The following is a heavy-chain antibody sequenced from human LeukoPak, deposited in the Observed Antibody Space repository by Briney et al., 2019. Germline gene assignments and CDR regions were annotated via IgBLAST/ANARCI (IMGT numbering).Heavy chain of an antibody. V-gene: IGHV1-69*13. CDR2: IIPIFGTA. CDR3: AKDLPFWSGYYTYFDY. CDR1: GGTFSSYA. Sequence: SVKVSCKASGGTFSSYAISWVRQAPGQGLEWMGGIIPIFGTANYAQKFQGRVTITADESTSTAYMELSSLRSEDTAVYYCAKDLPFWSGYYTYFDYWGQGTLVTVSS. J-gene: IGHJ4*02. D-gene: IGHD3-3*01.